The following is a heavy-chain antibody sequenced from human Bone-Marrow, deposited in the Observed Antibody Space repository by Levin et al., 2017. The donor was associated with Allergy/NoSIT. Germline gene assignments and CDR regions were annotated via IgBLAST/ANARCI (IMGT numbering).Heavy chain of an antibody. J-gene: IGHJ4*02. Sequence: ETLSLTCAASGFTFSNYAMSWVRQAPGKGLEWVSGMSGNGGSTHYADSVKGRFTISRDYSKNTLFLQMNGLRAEDTAVYYCAKGGAYCGGDCYYPHWGQGTLVTVSS. V-gene: IGHV3-23*01. D-gene: IGHD2-21*02. CDR3: AKGGAYCGGDCYYPH. CDR2: MSGNGGST. CDR1: GFTFSNYA.